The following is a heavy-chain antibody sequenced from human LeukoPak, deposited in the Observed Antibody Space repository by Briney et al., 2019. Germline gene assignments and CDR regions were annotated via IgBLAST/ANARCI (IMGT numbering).Heavy chain of an antibody. J-gene: IGHJ4*02. CDR3: ARGPPTPYCSSTSCYSDY. CDR1: GGSISSGGYY. D-gene: IGHD2-2*02. CDR2: IYYSGRT. Sequence: PSQTLSLTCTVSGGSISSGGYYWSWIRQPPGKGLEGIGYIYYSGRTYYNSSLKSRVVISIDRSKNQFSLNLSSVTAADTAVYYCARGPPTPYCSSTSCYSDYWGQGTLVTVSS. V-gene: IGHV4-30-4*01.